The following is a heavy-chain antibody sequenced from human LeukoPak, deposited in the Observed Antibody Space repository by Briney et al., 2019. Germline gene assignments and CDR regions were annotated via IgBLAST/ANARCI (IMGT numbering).Heavy chain of an antibody. CDR2: TVSRGTT. D-gene: IGHD6-19*01. J-gene: IGHJ5*02. V-gene: IGHV3-23*01. CDR3: AKCSTSAYTTGWCNWIDP. Sequence: GGSLRLSCVASGSTFTSDAMNWVRQAPGKGLEWVSSTVSRGTTQYADSVKGRFTVSRDTSKNTLYLQMNSLRADDTAVYYCAKCSTSAYTTGWCNWIDPWGQGTLVTVSS. CDR1: GSTFTSDA.